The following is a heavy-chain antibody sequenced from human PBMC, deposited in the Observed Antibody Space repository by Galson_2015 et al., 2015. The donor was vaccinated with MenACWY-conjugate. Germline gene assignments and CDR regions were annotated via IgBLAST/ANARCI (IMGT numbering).Heavy chain of an antibody. CDR1: GFTVGDHL. V-gene: IGHV3-49*03. CDR2: IRSKAYGGTT. J-gene: IGHJ4*02. Sequence: SLRLSCAASGFTVGDHLMSWFRQAPGKGLEWVGFIRSKAYGGTTEYAASVKGRFTISRDDSKSIAYLQMNSLKTEDTAVYYCSRNLLGYCSGTSCYLDYWGPGTLVTVSS. CDR3: SRNLLGYCSGTSCYLDY. D-gene: IGHD2-2*01.